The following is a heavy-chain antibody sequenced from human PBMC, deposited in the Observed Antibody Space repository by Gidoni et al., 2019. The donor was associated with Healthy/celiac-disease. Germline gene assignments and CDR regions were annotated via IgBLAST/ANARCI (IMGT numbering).Heavy chain of an antibody. D-gene: IGHD3-3*01. CDR1: GGSISSSNW. V-gene: IGHV4-4*02. CDR2: IYHSGST. Sequence: QVQLQESGPGLVKPSGTLSLTCAVSGGSISSSNWWSWVRQPPGKGLEWIGEIYHSGSTNYNPSLKSRVTISVDKSKNQFSLKLSSVTAADTAVYYCARSLNYDFWSGYYYYGMDVWGQGTTVTVSS. CDR3: ARSLNYDFWSGYYYYGMDV. J-gene: IGHJ6*02.